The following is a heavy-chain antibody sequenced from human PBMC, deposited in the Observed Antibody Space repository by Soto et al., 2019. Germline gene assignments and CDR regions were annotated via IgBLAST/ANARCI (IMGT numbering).Heavy chain of an antibody. CDR3: ARDRGVGLILWFGESAYGMDV. D-gene: IGHD3-10*01. CDR2: IYYSGST. Sequence: TLSLTCTVSGGSVSSGSYYWSWIRQPPGKGLEWIGYIYYSGSTNYNPSLKSRVTISVDTSKNQFSLKLSSVTAADTAVYYCARDRGVGLILWFGESAYGMDVWGQGTTVTVSS. CDR1: GGSVSSGSYY. J-gene: IGHJ6*02. V-gene: IGHV4-61*01.